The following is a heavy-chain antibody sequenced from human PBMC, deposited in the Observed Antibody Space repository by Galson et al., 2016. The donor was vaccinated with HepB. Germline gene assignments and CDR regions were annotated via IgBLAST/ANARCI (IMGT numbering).Heavy chain of an antibody. D-gene: IGHD4/OR15-4a*01. V-gene: IGHV4-31*03. Sequence: TLSLTCTVSGASVTDAGYYWTWVRQRPGKGLEWIGCIYSSGNAYYDPSLRTRATISLDTSENQFSLRLNSVTAADTAIYYCARENRYGASPMYAFDIWGQGTLVTVSS. J-gene: IGHJ3*02. CDR2: IYSSGNA. CDR1: GASVTDAGYY. CDR3: ARENRYGASPMYAFDI.